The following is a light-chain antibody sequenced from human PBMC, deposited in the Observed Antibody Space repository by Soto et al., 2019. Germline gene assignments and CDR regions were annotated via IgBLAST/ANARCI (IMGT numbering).Light chain of an antibody. Sequence: DIQMTQSPSTLSASVGDRVTITCRASQSVFSWLAWYQQKPGQAPKLLIYDASTLEGGVPSRFSGSGSGTEFTLTIGGLQPDDFATYHCQQYTSFSWSFGQGTKVEV. J-gene: IGKJ1*01. CDR2: DAS. CDR1: QSVFSW. V-gene: IGKV1-5*01. CDR3: QQYTSFSWS.